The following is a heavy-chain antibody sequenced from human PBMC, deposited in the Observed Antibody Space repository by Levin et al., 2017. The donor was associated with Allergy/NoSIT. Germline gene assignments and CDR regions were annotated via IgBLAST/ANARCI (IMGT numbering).Heavy chain of an antibody. CDR3: ARSGSPGY. CDR2: ISPNSNYI. D-gene: IGHD3-22*01. Sequence: ETLSLTCAASGFTFSDYSMNWVRQAPGKGLEWVSSISPNSNYIYYADSLKGRFTISRDNAKSSVFLQMNSLRAEDTALYYCARSGSPGYWGQGTLVTVSS. CDR1: GFTFSDYS. V-gene: IGHV3-21*01. J-gene: IGHJ4*02.